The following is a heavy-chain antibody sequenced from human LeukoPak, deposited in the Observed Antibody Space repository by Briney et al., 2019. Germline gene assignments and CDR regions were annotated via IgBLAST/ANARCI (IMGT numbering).Heavy chain of an antibody. CDR2: IYPGESDT. V-gene: IGHV5-51*01. CDR3: ARLSNAWYRGQTGAFDI. J-gene: IGHJ3*02. Sequence: GESLKISCKGSGYSFTSYWIGWVRQVPGKGLEWMGIIYPGESDTRYSPSFQGQVTISADKSISTAYLQWSSLKASDTAIYYCARLSNAWYRGQTGAFDIWGQGTMVTVSS. CDR1: GYSFTSYW. D-gene: IGHD6-19*01.